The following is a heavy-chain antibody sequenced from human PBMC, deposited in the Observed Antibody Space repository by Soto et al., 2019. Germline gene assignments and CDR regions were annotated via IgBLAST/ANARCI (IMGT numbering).Heavy chain of an antibody. Sequence: PSETLSLTCTVSGGSISSGGYYWSWIRQHPGKGLEWIGYIYYSGSTYYNPSLKSRVTISVDTSKNQFSLKLSSVTAADTAVYYCARDRSSMSVLSYYYYMDVWGKGTTVTVS. CDR3: ARDRSSMSVLSYYYYMDV. CDR1: GGSISSGGYY. J-gene: IGHJ6*03. V-gene: IGHV4-31*03. CDR2: IYYSGST. D-gene: IGHD2-8*01.